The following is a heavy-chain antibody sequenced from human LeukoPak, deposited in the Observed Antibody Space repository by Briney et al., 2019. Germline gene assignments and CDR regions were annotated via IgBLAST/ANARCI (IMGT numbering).Heavy chain of an antibody. CDR2: IYYSGST. CDR3: ARSQLNYYDSSGYFDY. J-gene: IGHJ4*02. Sequence: SQTLSLTCAVSGGSISSGGYSWSWIRQPPGKGLEWIGYIYYSGSTNYNPSLKSRVTISVDTSKNQFSLKLSSVTAADTAVYYCARSQLNYYDSSGYFDYWGQGTLVTVSS. V-gene: IGHV4-30-4*07. CDR1: GGSISSGGYS. D-gene: IGHD3-22*01.